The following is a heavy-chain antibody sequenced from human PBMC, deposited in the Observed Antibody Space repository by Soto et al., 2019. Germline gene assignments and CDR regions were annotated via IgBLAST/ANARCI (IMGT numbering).Heavy chain of an antibody. V-gene: IGHV1-3*01. CDR3: ARGGYCSSTSCYFDP. CDR2: INAGNGNT. CDR1: GYTFTSYA. D-gene: IGHD2-2*01. Sequence: QVQLVQSGAEVKKPGASVKVSCKASGYTFTSYAMHWVRQAPGQRLEWMGWINAGNGNTKNSQKFQGRVTITRDTSASTAYMELSSLRSEDTAVYYCARGGYCSSTSCYFDPWGQGTLVTVSS. J-gene: IGHJ5*02.